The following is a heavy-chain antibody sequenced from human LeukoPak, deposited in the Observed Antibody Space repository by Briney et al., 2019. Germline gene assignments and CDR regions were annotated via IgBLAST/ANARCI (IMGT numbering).Heavy chain of an antibody. J-gene: IGHJ4*02. Sequence: PGGSLRLSCAASGLTFSSYAMSWVRQAPGKGLEWVSAISGSGGGTYYADSVKGRFTISRDNSKNTLYLQMNSLRAEDTAVYYCAKADSSGYYFEYWGQGTLVTVSS. CDR3: AKADSSGYYFEY. V-gene: IGHV3-23*01. CDR2: ISGSGGGT. D-gene: IGHD3-22*01. CDR1: GLTFSSYA.